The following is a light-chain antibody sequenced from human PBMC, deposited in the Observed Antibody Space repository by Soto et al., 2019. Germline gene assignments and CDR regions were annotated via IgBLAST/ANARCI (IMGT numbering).Light chain of an antibody. J-gene: IGKJ5*01. CDR3: QQYNNWPPIT. V-gene: IGKV3D-15*01. CDR2: GAS. CDR1: QSVSSSY. Sequence: EIVLTQSPATLSSFPGDRVTLSCRASQSVSSSYLAWYQQKPGQAPRLLIYGASSRATGIPDRFSGSGSGTEFTLTISSLQSEDFAVYYCQQYNNWPPITFGQGTRREIK.